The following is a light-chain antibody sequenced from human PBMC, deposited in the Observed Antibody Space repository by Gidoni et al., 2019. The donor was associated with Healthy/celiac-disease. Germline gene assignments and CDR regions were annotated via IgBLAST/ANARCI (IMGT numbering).Light chain of an antibody. J-gene: IGKJ2*02. CDR3: QQSYSTSWT. CDR2: AAS. Sequence: MTHSPSSLSASVGDRVTITCRASQSISSYLNWYQQKPGKAPKLLIYAASSLQSGVPSRFSGSGSGTDFTLTISSLQPEDFATYYCQQSYSTSWTFGQGTKLEIK. V-gene: IGKV1-39*01. CDR1: QSISSY.